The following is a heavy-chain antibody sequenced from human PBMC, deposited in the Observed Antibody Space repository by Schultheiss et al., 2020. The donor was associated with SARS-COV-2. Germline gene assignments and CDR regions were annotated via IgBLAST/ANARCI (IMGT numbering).Heavy chain of an antibody. Sequence: GGSLRLSCAASGFTFSSYAMHWVRQAPGKGLEWVSYISSSSSYTNYADSVKGRFTISRDNAKNSLYLQMSSLRAEDTAVYYCARDDYGDYGTGYWGQGTLVTVSS. D-gene: IGHD4-17*01. CDR2: ISSSSSYT. J-gene: IGHJ4*02. CDR3: ARDDYGDYGTGY. CDR1: GFTFSSYA. V-gene: IGHV3-21*05.